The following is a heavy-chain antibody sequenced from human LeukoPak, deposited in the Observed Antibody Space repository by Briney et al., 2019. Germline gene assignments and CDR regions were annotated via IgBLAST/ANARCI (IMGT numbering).Heavy chain of an antibody. Sequence: ASVKVSCKASGYTFTSYGISWVRQAPGQGLEWMGWINPNSGGTNYAQKFQGRVTMTRDTSISTAYMELSRLRSDDTAVYYCARAPQKILFGELSLKYYFDYWGQGTLVTVSS. V-gene: IGHV1-2*02. CDR3: ARAPQKILFGELSLKYYFDY. CDR2: INPNSGGT. D-gene: IGHD3-10*02. CDR1: GYTFTSYG. J-gene: IGHJ4*02.